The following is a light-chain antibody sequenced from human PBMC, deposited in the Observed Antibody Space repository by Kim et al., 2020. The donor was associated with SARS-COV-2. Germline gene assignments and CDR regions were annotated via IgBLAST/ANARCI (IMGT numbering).Light chain of an antibody. V-gene: IGKV1-9*01. J-gene: IGKJ4*01. CDR1: QGISSY. CDR2: AAS. CDR3: QQRNNYALT. Sequence: IQLTQSPSSLSASVGDRVTITCRASQGISSYLAWSQQKPEKAPHLLIYAASTLQSGVPSRFSGSGSGTDFTLTISGLRPKYFATYCCQQRNNYALTYGGRNQVEIK.